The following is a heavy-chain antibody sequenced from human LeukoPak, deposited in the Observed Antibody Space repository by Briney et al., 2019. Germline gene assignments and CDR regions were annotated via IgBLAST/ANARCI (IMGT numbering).Heavy chain of an antibody. D-gene: IGHD3-22*01. Sequence: PSETLSLTCTVSGGSISSYYWSWIRQPPGTGLEWIGYIYYSGSTNYNPSLKSRVTISVDTSKNQFSLKLSSVTAADTAVYYCARTVKSGYGTAFAYWGQGTLVTVSS. J-gene: IGHJ4*02. V-gene: IGHV4-59*01. CDR1: GGSISSYY. CDR2: IYYSGST. CDR3: ARTVKSGYGTAFAY.